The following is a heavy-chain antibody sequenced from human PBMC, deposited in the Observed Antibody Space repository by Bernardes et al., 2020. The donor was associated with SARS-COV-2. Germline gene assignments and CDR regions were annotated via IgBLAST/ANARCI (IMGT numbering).Heavy chain of an antibody. D-gene: IGHD4-17*01. V-gene: IGHV3-23*01. J-gene: IGHJ6*02. CDR3: AKSMGAEWDYGDYYYGMDV. Sequence: GGSLRLSCAASGLTFSSYAMSWVRQAPGKGLEWVSAISGTGDSTYYADSVKGRFTISRDNSKNTVYLQMESLRAEDTAVYYCAKSMGAEWDYGDYYYGMDVWGQGTTVTVSS. CDR2: ISGTGDST. CDR1: GLTFSSYA.